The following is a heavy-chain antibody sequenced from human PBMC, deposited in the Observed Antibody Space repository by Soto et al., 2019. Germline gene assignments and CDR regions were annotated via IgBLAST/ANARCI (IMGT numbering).Heavy chain of an antibody. CDR2: IYYSGST. V-gene: IGHV4-39*01. J-gene: IGHJ5*02. CDR3: AGRARELSSYNWFDP. CDR1: GGSISSSSYC. Sequence: SETLSLTCAVSGGSISSSSYCWGWIRQPPGKGLEWIGNIYYSGSTYYNPSLKSRVTISVDTSKNQFSLKLSSVTAADTAVYYCAGRARELSSYNWFDPWGQGTLVTVSS. D-gene: IGHD1-26*01.